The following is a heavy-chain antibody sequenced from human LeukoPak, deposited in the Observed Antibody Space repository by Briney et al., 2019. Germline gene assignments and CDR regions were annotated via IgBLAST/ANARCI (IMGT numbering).Heavy chain of an antibody. J-gene: IGHJ6*03. Sequence: ASVTVSCKASGYTFTGYYIHWVRQAPGQGLEWMGWINPNRGATNYAQKFQGRVTMTRDTAISTAYMELSRLRSDDTAMYYCAREPVGYCSGGSCRYYYYYMDLWGKGTTVTVSS. CDR1: GYTFTGYY. CDR3: AREPVGYCSGGSCRYYYYYMDL. V-gene: IGHV1-2*02. D-gene: IGHD2-15*01. CDR2: INPNRGAT.